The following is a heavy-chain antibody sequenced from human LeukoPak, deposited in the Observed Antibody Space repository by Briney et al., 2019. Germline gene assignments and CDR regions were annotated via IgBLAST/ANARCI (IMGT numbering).Heavy chain of an antibody. D-gene: IGHD6-13*01. CDR2: IIPIFGTA. Sequence: GASVKVSCKASGYTFTSYAISWVRQAPGQGLEWMGGIIPIFGTANYAQKFQGGVTIAADESTSTAYMELSSLRSEDMAVYYCARADSSSWSSPPDYWGQGTLVTVSS. V-gene: IGHV1-69*13. J-gene: IGHJ4*02. CDR3: ARADSSSWSSPPDY. CDR1: GYTFTSYA.